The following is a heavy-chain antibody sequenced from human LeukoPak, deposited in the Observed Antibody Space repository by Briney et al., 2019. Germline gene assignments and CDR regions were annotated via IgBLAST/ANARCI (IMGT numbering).Heavy chain of an antibody. CDR2: IKEDGSEK. J-gene: IGHJ4*02. CDR1: GFTFSNYW. V-gene: IGHV3-7*05. CDR3: ARARIDY. D-gene: IGHD1-14*01. Sequence: GGSLRLSCAASGFTFSNYWMTWVRQAPGKGLEWVANIKEDGSEKYYVDSVKGRFPISRDNAKNSLYLQMNTLRAEDTAVYYCARARIDYWGQGTLITVSS.